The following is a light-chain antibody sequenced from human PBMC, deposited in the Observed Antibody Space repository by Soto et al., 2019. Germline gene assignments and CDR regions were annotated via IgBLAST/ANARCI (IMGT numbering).Light chain of an antibody. V-gene: IGLV1-40*01. J-gene: IGLJ2*01. CDR1: SSNIGAGYD. CDR2: GNS. CDR3: QVWDSNSDHSV. Sequence: QSVLTQPPSVSGAPGQRVTISCTGSSSNIGAGYDVHWYQQLPGTAPKLLIYGNSNRPSGVPDRFSGSNSGNTATLTITRVEAGDEADYYCQVWDSNSDHSVFGGGTKLTVL.